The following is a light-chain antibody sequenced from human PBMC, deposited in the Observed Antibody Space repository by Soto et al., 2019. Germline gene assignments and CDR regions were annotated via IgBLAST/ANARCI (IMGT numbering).Light chain of an antibody. CDR3: QQYNSYSWT. J-gene: IGKJ1*01. V-gene: IGKV1-5*03. Sequence: DIPMTQSPSTLSASVGDRVTITCQASQSLNNWLAWYQQKPGNAPKLLIYKVSNLESGVPSRFSGSGSGTEFTLTISSLQPDDFATYYCQQYNSYSWTFGQGTKVEIK. CDR2: KVS. CDR1: QSLNNW.